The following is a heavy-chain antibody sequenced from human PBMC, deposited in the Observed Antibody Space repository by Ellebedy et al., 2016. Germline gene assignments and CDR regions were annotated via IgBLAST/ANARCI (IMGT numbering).Heavy chain of an antibody. CDR2: ISGSGTGT. CDR3: ARHPQLSFGAPFDS. D-gene: IGHD3-16*01. J-gene: IGHJ4*02. Sequence: GGSLRLSCEVSAFTFSYYAMSWVRLPPGRGLEWVSSISGSGTGTYYADSVKGRVVVSRDNFKNTLYLQMNILAVEDTALYYCARHPQLSFGAPFDSWGQGTLVTVS. V-gene: IGHV3-23*01. CDR1: AFTFSYYA.